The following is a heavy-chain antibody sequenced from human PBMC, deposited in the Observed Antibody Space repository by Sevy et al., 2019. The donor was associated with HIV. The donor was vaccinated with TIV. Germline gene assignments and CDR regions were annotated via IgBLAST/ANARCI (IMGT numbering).Heavy chain of an antibody. J-gene: IGHJ6*02. V-gene: IGHV3-30*04. CDR2: ISYDGSNK. CDR1: GFTFSSYA. D-gene: IGHD3-3*01. CDR3: VRDPYYDFWSGYLYYYYYGMDV. Sequence: GGSLRLSCAASGFTFSSYAMHWVRQAPGKGLEWVAVISYDGSNKYSDSVKGRFTISRDNSKNTLYLQMNGLRAEDTAVYYCVRDPYYDFWSGYLYYYYYGMDVWGQGTTVTVSS.